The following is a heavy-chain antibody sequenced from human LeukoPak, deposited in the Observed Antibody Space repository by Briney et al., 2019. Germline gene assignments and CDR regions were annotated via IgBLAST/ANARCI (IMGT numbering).Heavy chain of an antibody. CDR1: GFSFSTYG. D-gene: IGHD5-18*01. CDR3: ARVTYGYDY. V-gene: IGHV3-64*01. CDR2: ITPNEGST. Sequence: GGSLRLSCAASGFSFSTYGLHWVRQAPGKGLECVSAITPNEGSTYYANSEKGRFTISRDNSKYMLYLQLGSLTTEDMAVYYCARVTYGYDYWGQETLVTVSS. J-gene: IGHJ4*02.